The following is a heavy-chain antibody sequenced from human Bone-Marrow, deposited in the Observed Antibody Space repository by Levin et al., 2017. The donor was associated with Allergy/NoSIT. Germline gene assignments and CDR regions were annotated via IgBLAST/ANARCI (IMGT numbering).Heavy chain of an antibody. CDR2: ASPDFSA. D-gene: IGHD3/OR15-3a*01. J-gene: IGHJ4*02. CDR3: ARHPSFWTGYFFDY. V-gene: IGHV5-51*01. CDR1: GYTFDNFW. Sequence: GESLKISCKVTGYTFDNFWIGWVRQRPGKGLEWVGIASPDFSARYSPSFQGQVTLSTDRSIATAYLEWKSLKASDTGMYFCARHPSFWTGYFFDYWGQGTLVNVSS.